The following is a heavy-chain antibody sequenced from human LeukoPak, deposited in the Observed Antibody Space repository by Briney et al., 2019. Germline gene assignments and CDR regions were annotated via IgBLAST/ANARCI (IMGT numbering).Heavy chain of an antibody. J-gene: IGHJ4*02. D-gene: IGHD3/OR15-3a*01. Sequence: GGSLRLSCAASGFIFSSYAMSWVRQAPGKGLEWISAISVSDTTYYADSVKGRFTISRDNSKNTLYLQMNSLRAEDTAVYYCARDGLGLDYWGQGTLVTVSS. CDR2: ISVSDTT. CDR3: ARDGLGLDY. CDR1: GFIFSSYA. V-gene: IGHV3-23*01.